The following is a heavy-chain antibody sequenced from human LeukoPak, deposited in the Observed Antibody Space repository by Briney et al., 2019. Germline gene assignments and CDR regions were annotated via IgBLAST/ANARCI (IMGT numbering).Heavy chain of an antibody. CDR1: GYIFTSYY. CDR2: INPSGGRT. J-gene: IGHJ6*03. V-gene: IGHV1-46*01. Sequence: ASVKVSCKASGYIFTSYYIHWVRQAPGQGLEWMGLINPSGGRTNYAQKFQGRVTITADKSTSTAYMELSSLRSEDTAVYYCARSPSSSFHYYYYMDVWGKGTTVTVSS. D-gene: IGHD6-6*01. CDR3: ARSPSSSFHYYYYMDV.